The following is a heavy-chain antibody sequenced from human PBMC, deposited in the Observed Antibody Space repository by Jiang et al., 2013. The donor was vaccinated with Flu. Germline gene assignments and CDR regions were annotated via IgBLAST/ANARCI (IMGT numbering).Heavy chain of an antibody. CDR1: GGTFTGYA. J-gene: IGHJ3*02. CDR2: IIPIFGKV. Sequence: SGAEVKKSGSSVKVSCKASGGTFTGYAFSWVRQAPGQGLEWVGGIIPIFGKVNYAQMFQGRVTITADESTTTAYMEVSSLRSDDTAVYYCAVGLGGSDFDAFDIWGQGTMVAVSS. CDR3: AVGLGGSDFDAFDI. D-gene: IGHD3-16*01. V-gene: IGHV1-69*01.